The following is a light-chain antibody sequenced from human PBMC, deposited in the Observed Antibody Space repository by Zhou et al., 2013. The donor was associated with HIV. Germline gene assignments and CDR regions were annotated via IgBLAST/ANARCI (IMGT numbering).Light chain of an antibody. CDR1: QDIGNY. CDR2: AAS. V-gene: IGKV1-8*01. J-gene: IGKJ1*01. Sequence: AVRMTQSPSSFSASTGDRVTLTCRASQDIGNYLAWYQQKPGKAPKLLISAASTLQSGVPSRFSGSGSGTDFTLTISCLQSEDFATYYCQQSYSTPWTFGQGTKVEIK. CDR3: QQSYSTPWT.